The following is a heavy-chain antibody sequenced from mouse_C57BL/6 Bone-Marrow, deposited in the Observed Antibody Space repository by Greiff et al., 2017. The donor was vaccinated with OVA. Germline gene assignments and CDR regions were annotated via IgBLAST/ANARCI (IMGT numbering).Heavy chain of an antibody. CDR2: ISYDGSN. V-gene: IGHV3-6*01. CDR1: GYSITSGYY. J-gene: IGHJ3*01. CDR3: ARGGRY. Sequence: ESGPGLVKPSQSLSLTCSVTGYSITSGYYWNWIRQFPGNKLEWMGYISYDGSNNYNPSLKNRISITRDTSKNQFFLKLNSVTTEDTATYYCARGGRYWGQGTLVTVSA.